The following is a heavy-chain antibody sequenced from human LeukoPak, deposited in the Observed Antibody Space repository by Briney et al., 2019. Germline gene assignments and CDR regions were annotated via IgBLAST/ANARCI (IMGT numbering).Heavy chain of an antibody. CDR2: IYYSGST. J-gene: IGHJ4*02. CDR3: ARDRYGDYVADY. CDR1: GGSIRSYY. D-gene: IGHD4-17*01. Sequence: SETLSLTCTVSGGSIRSYYWSWIRQPPGKGLEWIGYIYYSGSTNYNPSLKSRVTISVDTSKNQFSLKLSSVTAADTAAYYCARDRYGDYVADYWGQGTLVTVSS. V-gene: IGHV4-59*01.